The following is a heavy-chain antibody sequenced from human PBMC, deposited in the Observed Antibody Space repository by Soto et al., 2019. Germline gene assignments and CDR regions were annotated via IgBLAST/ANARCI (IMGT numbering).Heavy chain of an antibody. V-gene: IGHV1-69*01. CDR3: ARNGTYSSSLSQYSGMDV. D-gene: IGHD1-26*01. J-gene: IGHJ6*02. CDR2: IVPMLGTP. CDR1: GGTFDNFI. Sequence: QVQLVQSGAEVKEPGSSVRVSCKASGGTFDNFIMNWVRQTPGQGLEWMGGIVPMLGTPTYAETFKGRVTISATGSTSTMYMQVTSLRSDDTAIYYCARNGTYSSSLSQYSGMDVWGQGTTVTVSS.